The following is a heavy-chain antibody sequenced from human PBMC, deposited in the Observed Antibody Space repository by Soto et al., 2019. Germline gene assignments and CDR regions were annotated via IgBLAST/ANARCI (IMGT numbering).Heavy chain of an antibody. CDR2: IIPIFGTA. D-gene: IGHD6-19*01. V-gene: IGHV1-69*01. J-gene: IGHJ4*02. Sequence: QVQLVQSGAEVKKPGSSVKVSCKASGGTFSSYAISWVRQAPGQGLEWMGGIIPIFGTANYAQKFQGRVTITAAESTSTAYLELSSLRYDDTAVYYGAGEGSCWYLFFDYWGQGTLVTVSS. CDR3: AGEGSCWYLFFDY. CDR1: GGTFSSYA.